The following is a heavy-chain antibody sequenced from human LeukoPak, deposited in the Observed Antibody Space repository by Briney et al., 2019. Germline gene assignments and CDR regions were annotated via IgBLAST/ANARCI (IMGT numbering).Heavy chain of an antibody. CDR3: AELGITMIGGV. CDR2: ISGSGHDI. V-gene: IGHV3-11*04. CDR1: GFTFSDSY. Sequence: GGSLRLSCAASGFTFSDSYMTWVRQAPGKGVEWVAYISGSGHDINYSESAKGRFTISRDNAKNSLYLQMNSLRAEDTAVYYCAELGITMIGGVWGKGTTITISS. J-gene: IGHJ6*04. D-gene: IGHD3-10*02.